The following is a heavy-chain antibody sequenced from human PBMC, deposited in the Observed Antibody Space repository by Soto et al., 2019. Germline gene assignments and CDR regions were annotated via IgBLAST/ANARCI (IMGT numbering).Heavy chain of an antibody. V-gene: IGHV4-59*01. CDR1: GGPISNYF. CDR2: SYYNGST. Sequence: PSETLSLTCTVSGGPISNYFWSWIRQPPGKGLEWVGFSYYNGSTQYNPSLKSRVTMSVDTSKNQFSLKLNSVTAADTAVYYCARYYSYGYSLGYWGQGTLVTVSS. D-gene: IGHD5-18*01. CDR3: ARYYSYGYSLGY. J-gene: IGHJ4*02.